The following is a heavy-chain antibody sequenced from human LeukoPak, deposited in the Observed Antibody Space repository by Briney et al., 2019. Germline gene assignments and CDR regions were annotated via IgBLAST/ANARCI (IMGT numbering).Heavy chain of an antibody. CDR3: AREIVLNHYFFDY. V-gene: IGHV3-33*01. J-gene: IGHJ4*02. Sequence: GGSLRLSCAASGFTFGDYGMHWVRQAPGKGLEWVAIIWYDGSNKYYADSVKGRFTISRDNSRNTLSLQMNSLSAEDTAVYFCAREIVLNHYFFDYWGQGTLVTVSS. D-gene: IGHD2/OR15-2a*01. CDR2: IWYDGSNK. CDR1: GFTFGDYG.